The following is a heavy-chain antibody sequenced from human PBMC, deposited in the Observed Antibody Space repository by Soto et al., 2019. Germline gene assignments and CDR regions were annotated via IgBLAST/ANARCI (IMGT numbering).Heavy chain of an antibody. CDR1: GFTFSSYS. D-gene: IGHD3-3*01. CDR2: ISSSSSYI. CDR3: ARVMSIYYDFWSGYYDY. V-gene: IGHV3-21*01. J-gene: IGHJ4*02. Sequence: VQLVESGGGLVKPGGSLRLSCAASGFTFSSYSMNWVRQAPGKGLEWVSSISSSSSYIYYADSVKGRFTISRDNAKNSLYLQMNSLRAEDTAVYYCARVMSIYYDFWSGYYDYWGQGTLVTVSS.